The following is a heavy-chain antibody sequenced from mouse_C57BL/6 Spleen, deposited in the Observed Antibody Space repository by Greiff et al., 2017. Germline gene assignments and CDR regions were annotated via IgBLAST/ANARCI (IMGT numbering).Heavy chain of an antibody. J-gene: IGHJ4*01. Sequence: EVQLQQSGPELVKPGASVKISCKASGYTFTDYYMNWVKQSHGKSLEWIGDINPNNGGTSYNQKFKGKATLTVDKSSSTAYMELRSLTSEDSAVYYCARAGGSSYAMDYWGQGTSGTVSS. V-gene: IGHV1-26*01. CDR2: INPNNGGT. D-gene: IGHD1-1*01. CDR1: GYTFTDYY. CDR3: ARAGGSSYAMDY.